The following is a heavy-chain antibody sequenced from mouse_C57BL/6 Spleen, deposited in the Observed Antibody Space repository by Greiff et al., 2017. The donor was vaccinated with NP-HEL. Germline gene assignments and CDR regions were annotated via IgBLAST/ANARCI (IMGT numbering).Heavy chain of an antibody. Sequence: QVQLQQSGAELVKPGASVKLSCKASGYTFTSYWMHWVKQRPGRGLEWIGRIDPTSGGTKYNEKFKSKATLTVDKSSSTAYMQLSSLTSEDSAVSYCARGGAITTIVYYYAMGYWGQGTSVTVSS. CDR1: GYTFTSYW. CDR2: IDPTSGGT. CDR3: ARGGAITTIVYYYAMGY. D-gene: IGHD1-1*01. J-gene: IGHJ4*01. V-gene: IGHV1-72*01.